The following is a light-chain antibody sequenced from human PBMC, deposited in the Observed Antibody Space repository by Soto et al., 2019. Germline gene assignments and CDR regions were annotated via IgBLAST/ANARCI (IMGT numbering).Light chain of an antibody. Sequence: QSALTQPPSASGSPGQSVTISCTGTSSDVGGYNYVSWYQQHPGKAPKLMIYEVSKRPSGVPDRFSGSKSGNTASLTVSGLQAEDEADYYCSSYAGYNNPVVFGGGTKVTVL. CDR2: EVS. CDR3: SSYAGYNNPVV. V-gene: IGLV2-8*01. J-gene: IGLJ2*01. CDR1: SSDVGGYNY.